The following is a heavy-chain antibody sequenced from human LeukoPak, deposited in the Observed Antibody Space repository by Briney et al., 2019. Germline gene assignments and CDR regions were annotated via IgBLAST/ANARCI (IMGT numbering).Heavy chain of an antibody. CDR2: IIPILGIA. CDR3: ARAGGYYDNAFDI. CDR1: GGTFSSYT. V-gene: IGHV1-69*02. Sequence: ASVKVSCTASGGTFSSYTISWVRQAPGQGLEWMGRIIPILGIANYAQKFQGRVTIPADKSTSTAYMELSSLRSEDTAVYYCARAGGYYDNAFDIWGQGTMVTVSS. D-gene: IGHD3-22*01. J-gene: IGHJ3*02.